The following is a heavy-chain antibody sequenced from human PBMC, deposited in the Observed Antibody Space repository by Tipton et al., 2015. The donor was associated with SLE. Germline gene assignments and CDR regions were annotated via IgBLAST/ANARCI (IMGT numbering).Heavy chain of an antibody. Sequence: TLSLTCIVSGGSINTAGSCWSWFRQHPGKGLEWIGYIYSSGSTSYNPSLKSRVTISVDTSKNQFSLNLSSVTAADTAVYYCARDRGTTFFDFWGQGTLVTVSS. CDR2: IYSSGST. J-gene: IGHJ4*02. D-gene: IGHD1-7*01. CDR3: ARDRGTTFFDF. CDR1: GGSINTAGSC. V-gene: IGHV4-31*03.